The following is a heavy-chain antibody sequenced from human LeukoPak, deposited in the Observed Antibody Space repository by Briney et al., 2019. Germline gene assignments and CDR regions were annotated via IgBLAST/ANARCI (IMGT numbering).Heavy chain of an antibody. V-gene: IGHV3-9*01. Sequence: GGSLRLSCAASGFTFDDYAMHWVRQAPGKGLEWVSGISWNSGSIGYADSVKGRFTISRDNAKNSPYLQMNSLRAEDTALYYCAKAGPYCTNGVCYEYYFDYWGQGTLVTVSS. CDR1: GFTFDDYA. J-gene: IGHJ4*02. CDR2: ISWNSGSI. D-gene: IGHD2-8*01. CDR3: AKAGPYCTNGVCYEYYFDY.